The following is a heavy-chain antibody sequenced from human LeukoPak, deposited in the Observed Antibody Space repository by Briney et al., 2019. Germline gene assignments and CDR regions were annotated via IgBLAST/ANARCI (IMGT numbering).Heavy chain of an antibody. D-gene: IGHD1-26*01. CDR1: GGSISSGGYS. CDR2: IYHSGST. Sequence: SETLSLTCAVSGGSISSGGYSWSWIRQPPGKGLEWIGYIYHSGSTYYNPSLKSRVTISVDRSKNQFSLKLSSVTAADTAVYYCARGGPTGSRAGPGGYRWFDPWGQGTLVTVSS. V-gene: IGHV4-30-2*01. J-gene: IGHJ5*02. CDR3: ARGGPTGSRAGPGGYRWFDP.